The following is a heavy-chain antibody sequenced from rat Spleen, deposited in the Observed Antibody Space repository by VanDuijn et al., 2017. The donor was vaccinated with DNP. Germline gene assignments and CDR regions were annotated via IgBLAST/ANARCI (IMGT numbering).Heavy chain of an antibody. CDR2: ISYDGGST. CDR3: ARHVLPLRVWDY. J-gene: IGHJ2*01. Sequence: EVQLVESGGGLVQPGRSLKLSCAASGFTFSDYYMAWVRQAPAKGLEWVAYISYDGGSTYNGDSVKGRFTISRDTAKSTLYLQMNSLRSEDMATYYCARHVLPLRVWDYWGQGVMVTVSS. CDR1: GFTFSDYY. D-gene: IGHD1-4*01. V-gene: IGHV5-22*01.